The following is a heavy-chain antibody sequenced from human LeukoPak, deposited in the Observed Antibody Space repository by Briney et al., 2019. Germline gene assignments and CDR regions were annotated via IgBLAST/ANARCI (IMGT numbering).Heavy chain of an antibody. CDR1: GFTLSDSD. CDR2: IRSDGTTK. J-gene: IGHJ4*02. V-gene: IGHV3-30*02. Sequence: GGSLRLSCTVSGFTLSDSDIDWVRQAPGKGLEWVAKIRSDGTTKHFADSVKGRFTISGDNYRNIVYLQMSSLRAEDTAIYYCVTFDHWGQGTLVTVSS. CDR3: VTFDH.